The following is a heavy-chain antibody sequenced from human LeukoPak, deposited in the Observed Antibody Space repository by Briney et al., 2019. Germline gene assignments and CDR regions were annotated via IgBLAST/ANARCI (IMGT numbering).Heavy chain of an antibody. Sequence: SETLSLTCTVSGYYISSGYYWGWIRQPPGKGLEWIGSIYHSGSTYNNPSLKSRVTISVDTSKNQFSLKLSSVTAADTAVYYCARETSTGVVGAVDYFDYWGQGTLVTVSS. V-gene: IGHV4-38-2*02. D-gene: IGHD1-26*01. CDR2: IYHSGST. J-gene: IGHJ4*02. CDR3: ARETSTGVVGAVDYFDY. CDR1: GYYISSGYY.